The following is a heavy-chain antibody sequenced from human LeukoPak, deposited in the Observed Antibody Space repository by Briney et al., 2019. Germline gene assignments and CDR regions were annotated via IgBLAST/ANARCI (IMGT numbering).Heavy chain of an antibody. CDR3: ARDRPVSRLGTDFDY. V-gene: IGHV1-2*02. Sequence: GASVKVSCKASGYTFTGYYTHWVRQAPGQGLEWMGWINPNSGGTDYAQKFQGRVTMTRDTSISTAYMELSSLRSDDTAVYYCARDRPVSRLGTDFDYWGQGALVTVSS. CDR1: GYTFTGYY. D-gene: IGHD1-7*01. CDR2: INPNSGGT. J-gene: IGHJ4*02.